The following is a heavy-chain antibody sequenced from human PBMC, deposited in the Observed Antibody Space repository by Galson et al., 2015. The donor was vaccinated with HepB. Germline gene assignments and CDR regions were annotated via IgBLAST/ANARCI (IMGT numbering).Heavy chain of an antibody. CDR1: GFTFSSYA. Sequence: SLRLSCAASGFTFSSYAMSWVRQAPGKGLEWVSAISGSGGSTYYADSVKGRFTISRDNSKNTLYLQMNSLRAEDTAVYYCHLFGEFYGYYYYYYGMDVWGQGTTVTVSS. D-gene: IGHD3-10*01. CDR2: ISGSGGST. V-gene: IGHV3-23*01. CDR3: HLFGEFYGYYYYYYGMDV. J-gene: IGHJ6*02.